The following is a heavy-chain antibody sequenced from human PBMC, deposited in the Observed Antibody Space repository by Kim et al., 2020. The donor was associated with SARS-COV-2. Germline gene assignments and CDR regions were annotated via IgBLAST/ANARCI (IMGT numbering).Heavy chain of an antibody. CDR2: ISGGDTT. CDR1: GFRFSSYA. Sequence: GGSLRPSCAASGFRFSSYAMTWVRQDPGKGLEWISLISGGDTTYYADSVKGRCTISRENSKNTVYLQMSSLRADDTAIYYCAKVGRYSRAEFDHWGQGAL. J-gene: IGHJ4*02. D-gene: IGHD6-13*01. V-gene: IGHV3-23*01. CDR3: AKVGRYSRAEFDH.